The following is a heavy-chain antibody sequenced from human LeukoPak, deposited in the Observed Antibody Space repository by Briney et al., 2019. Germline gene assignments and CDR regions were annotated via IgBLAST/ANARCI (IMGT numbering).Heavy chain of an antibody. CDR1: GFIFSTYR. CDR2: IQQDGSEK. J-gene: IGHJ4*02. D-gene: IGHD1-7*01. CDR3: ARDHWNSGFYYFDY. V-gene: IGHV3-7*01. Sequence: PGGSLRLSCAASGFIFSTYRMTWVRQAPGKGLEWLANIQQDGSEKNYVSSVRGRFTISRDNARNSMYLQMNSLRAEDTAVYYCARDHWNSGFYYFDYWGQGTLVTVSS.